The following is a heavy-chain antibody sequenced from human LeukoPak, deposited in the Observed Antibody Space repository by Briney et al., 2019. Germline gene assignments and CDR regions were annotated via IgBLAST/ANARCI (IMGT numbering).Heavy chain of an antibody. CDR3: ARHVPPPHYDFWSGYPV. J-gene: IGHJ4*02. CDR1: GASISSSNW. V-gene: IGHV4-4*02. Sequence: SGTLSLTCAVSGASISSSNWWTWVRQPPGKGLEWFGEIYQSGSTNYNPSLKSRVTISGDNSKNQFSLQLTSVTAADTAVYYCARHVPPPHYDFWSGYPVWGQGTLVTVSS. D-gene: IGHD3-3*01. CDR2: IYQSGST.